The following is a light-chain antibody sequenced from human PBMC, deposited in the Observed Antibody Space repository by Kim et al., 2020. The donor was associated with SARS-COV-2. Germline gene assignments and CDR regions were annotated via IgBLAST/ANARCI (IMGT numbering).Light chain of an antibody. J-gene: IGLJ3*02. V-gene: IGLV3-25*03. CDR3: QSADSSGWV. Sequence: SVSRGQTTRITCSGDALPKQYAYWYQQKPGQAPVLVIYKDSERPSGIPERFSGSSSGTTVTLTISGVQAEDEADYYCQSADSSGWVFGGGTQLTVL. CDR2: KDS. CDR1: ALPKQY.